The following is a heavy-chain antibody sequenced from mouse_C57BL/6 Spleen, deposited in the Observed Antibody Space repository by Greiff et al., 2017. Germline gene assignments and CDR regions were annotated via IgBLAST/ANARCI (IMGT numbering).Heavy chain of an antibody. CDR3: ARTYYGSSYEAMDY. Sequence: QVQLQQPGAELVKPGASVKMSCKASGYTFTSYWITWLKQRPGQGLEWIGDIYPGSGSTNYNQKFKGKATLTVDTSSSTAYMQLSSLTSEDSAVDYCARTYYGSSYEAMDYWGQGTSVTVSS. D-gene: IGHD1-1*01. V-gene: IGHV1-55*01. CDR2: IYPGSGST. CDR1: GYTFTSYW. J-gene: IGHJ4*01.